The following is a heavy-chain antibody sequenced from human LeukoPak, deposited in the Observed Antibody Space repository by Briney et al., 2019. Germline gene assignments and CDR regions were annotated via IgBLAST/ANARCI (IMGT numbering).Heavy chain of an antibody. CDR2: IIPILGIA. D-gene: IGHD3-16*01. CDR3: ATSDSGLWDY. V-gene: IGHV1-69*04. Sequence: ASVKVSCKASGGTFSSYAISWVPQAPGQGLEWMGRIIPILGIANYAQKFQGRVTITADKSTSTAYMGLSSLRSEDTAVYYCATSDSGLWDYWGQGTLVTVSS. J-gene: IGHJ4*02. CDR1: GGTFSSYA.